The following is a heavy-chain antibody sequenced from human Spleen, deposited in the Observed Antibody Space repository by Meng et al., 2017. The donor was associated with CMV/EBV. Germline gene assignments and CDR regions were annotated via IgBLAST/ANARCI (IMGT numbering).Heavy chain of an antibody. V-gene: IGHV3-21*01. CDR3: AMGHSSPFDY. D-gene: IGHD6-19*01. CDR1: GFTFSSYS. Sequence: GQRGELGGRLVKPGGSRRSSCAASGFTFSSYSMNWVRQAPGKGLEWVSSISSSSSYIYYADSVKGRFTISRDNAKNSLYLQMNSLRAEDTAVYYCAMGHSSPFDYWGQGTLVTVSS. CDR2: ISSSSSYI. J-gene: IGHJ4*02.